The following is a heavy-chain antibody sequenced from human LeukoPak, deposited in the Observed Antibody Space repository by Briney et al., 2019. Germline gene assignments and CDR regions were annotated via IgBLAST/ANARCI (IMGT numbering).Heavy chain of an antibody. CDR1: GFTFSSYW. CDR3: AKDGVWFGDLSDSNSGDY. CDR2: INSDGSST. D-gene: IGHD3-10*01. Sequence: GGSLRLSCAASGFTFSSYWMHWVRQAPGKGLVWVSRINSDGSSTSYADSVKGRFTISRDNSKNTLYLQMNSLRAEDTAVYYCAKDGVWFGDLSDSNSGDYWGQGTLVTVSS. J-gene: IGHJ4*02. V-gene: IGHV3-74*01.